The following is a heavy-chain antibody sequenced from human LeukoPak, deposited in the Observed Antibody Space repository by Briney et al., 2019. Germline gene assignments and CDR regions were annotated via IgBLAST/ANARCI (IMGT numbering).Heavy chain of an antibody. Sequence: GGSLRLSCAASGFTLSSYAMSWVRQAPGKGLECFSAISGSGGSTYYADSGKGRFTISRDNSKNTLYLQMNSVRAEDTAVYYCAKAFSPPGFDYWGQGTLVTVSS. J-gene: IGHJ4*02. CDR1: GFTLSSYA. V-gene: IGHV3-23*01. CDR3: AKAFSPPGFDY. D-gene: IGHD3-10*01. CDR2: ISGSGGST.